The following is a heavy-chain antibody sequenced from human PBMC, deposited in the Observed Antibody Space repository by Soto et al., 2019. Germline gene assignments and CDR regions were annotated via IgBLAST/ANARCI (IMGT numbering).Heavy chain of an antibody. CDR1: GDSISSRSW. CDR3: ARDHPHSYGVYYFDY. J-gene: IGHJ4*02. V-gene: IGHV4-4*02. CDR2: ISHVGNT. Sequence: SETLSLTCAVSGDSISSRSWWNWVRQPPGKGLEWIGQISHVGNTNYNPSLKSRVTISVDTSKNQVSLKVNSVTAADTAVYYCARDHPHSYGVYYFDYWGQGTPVTVSS. D-gene: IGHD5-18*01.